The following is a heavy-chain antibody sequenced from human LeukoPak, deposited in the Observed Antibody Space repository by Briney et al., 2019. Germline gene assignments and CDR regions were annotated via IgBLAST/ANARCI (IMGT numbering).Heavy chain of an antibody. Sequence: SETLSLTCTASGGSISGYYWSWIRQPPGKGLEWIGEINHSGSTNYNPSLKSRVTISVDTSKTQFSLKLSSVTAADTAVYYCARGRLRQISYYFDYWGQGTLVTVSS. CDR2: INHSGST. V-gene: IGHV4-34*01. D-gene: IGHD4-17*01. CDR3: ARGRLRQISYYFDY. J-gene: IGHJ4*02. CDR1: GGSISGYY.